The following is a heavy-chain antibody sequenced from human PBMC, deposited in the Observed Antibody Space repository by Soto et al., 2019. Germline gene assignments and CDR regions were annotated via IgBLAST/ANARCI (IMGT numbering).Heavy chain of an antibody. CDR3: ASQVGNNY. CDR1: GFTFSSDW. CDR2: INYDGSST. J-gene: IGHJ4*02. D-gene: IGHD1-26*01. V-gene: IGHV3-74*01. Sequence: EVQLVESGGGLVQPGGSLRLSCAASGFTFSSDWMHWVRQVPGKGLVWVSRINYDGSSTYYADSVKGRFTISRDNAKNPLYLQMNSLRAEDTAVYYCASQVGNNYWGAGTLVTVSS.